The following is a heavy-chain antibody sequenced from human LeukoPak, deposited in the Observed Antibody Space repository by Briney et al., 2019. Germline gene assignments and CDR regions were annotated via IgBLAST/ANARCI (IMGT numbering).Heavy chain of an antibody. CDR3: AKDGGSYSADY. D-gene: IGHD3-10*01. J-gene: IGHJ4*02. CDR2: INPSNGYA. CDR1: GGTFSSYA. Sequence: GASVKVSCKASGGTFSSYAISWVRQAPGQGLEWVGIINPSNGYARNAQNFQGRFTMTRDTSTSTVYMELSSLRSEDTAVYYCAKDGGSYSADYWGQGTLVTVSS. V-gene: IGHV1-46*01.